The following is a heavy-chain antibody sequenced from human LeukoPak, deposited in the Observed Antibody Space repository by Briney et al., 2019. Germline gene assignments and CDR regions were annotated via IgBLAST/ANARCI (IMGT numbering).Heavy chain of an antibody. CDR2: PRNKADSYTA. V-gene: IGHV3-72*01. J-gene: IGHJ4*02. CDR1: GFTFSDSF. Sequence: GGSLRLSCAASGFTFSDSFMSWVRQAPGKGLEWVGRPRNKADSYTAEYAASVKGRFTISRDESKNSLHLQISSLETEDAAVYYCATSSWYRLAYWGQGSLVTVSS. CDR3: ATSSWYRLAY. D-gene: IGHD6-13*01.